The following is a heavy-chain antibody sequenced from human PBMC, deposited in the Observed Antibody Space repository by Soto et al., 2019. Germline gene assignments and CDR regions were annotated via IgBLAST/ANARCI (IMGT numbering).Heavy chain of an antibody. V-gene: IGHV2-5*01. J-gene: IGHJ4*02. D-gene: IGHD5-12*01. Sequence: SGPTLVNPTHTLTLTCTFSGFSFTTAGVAVGWIRQTPGGALEWLTLIYYNDDRRFSPSLKTRLTITGDTSKNQVVLSLTNADPGDTATYFCAHSDGGYEIIYFDFWGQGIPVTVSS. CDR1: GFSFTTAGVA. CDR2: IYYNDDR. CDR3: AHSDGGYEIIYFDF.